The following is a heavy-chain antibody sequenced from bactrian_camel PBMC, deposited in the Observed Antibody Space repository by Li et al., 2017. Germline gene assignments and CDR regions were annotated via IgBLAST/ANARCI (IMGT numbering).Heavy chain of an antibody. D-gene: IGHD3*01. CDR2: IQVPNGDT. J-gene: IGHJ4*01. CDR1: GFSHSSYS. V-gene: IGHV3-2*01. Sequence: QLVESGGGSVQAGGSLRLSCAASGFSHSSYSMAWFRQAPGKEREAVARIQVPNGDTYYADSVKGRFTVSQDNANNTLVLHMNSLKPEDTAAYYCATSFTPGDRPTTPGTQVTVS.